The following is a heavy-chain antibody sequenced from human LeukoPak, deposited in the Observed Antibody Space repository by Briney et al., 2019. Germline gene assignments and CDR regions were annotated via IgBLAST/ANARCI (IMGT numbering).Heavy chain of an antibody. V-gene: IGHV3-23*01. CDR1: GFTFSSYA. D-gene: IGHD3-10*01. J-gene: IGHJ4*02. CDR2: ISGSGGST. CDR3: AKHREVLWFGELLYYFDY. Sequence: GGSLRLSCAASGFTFSSYAMSWVRQAPGKGLEWVSAISGSGGSTYYADSVKGRFTISRDNSKNTLYLQMNSLRAEDTAVYYCAKHREVLWFGELLYYFDYWGQGTLVTVSS.